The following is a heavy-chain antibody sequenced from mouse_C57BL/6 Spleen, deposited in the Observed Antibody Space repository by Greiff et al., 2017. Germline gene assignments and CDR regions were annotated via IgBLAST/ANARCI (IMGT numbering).Heavy chain of an antibody. Sequence: EVQLQQSGPELVKPGASVKISCKASGYTFTDYYMNWVKQSHGKSLEWIGDINPNNGGTSYNQNFTGKATLTVDKYSSTAYMGLRSLTSEDSAVYNCARPTTVVGPRYIDVWGTGTTGTVSS. CDR3: ARPTTVVGPRYIDV. J-gene: IGHJ1*03. CDR1: GYTFTDYY. CDR2: INPNNGGT. D-gene: IGHD1-1*01. V-gene: IGHV1-26*01.